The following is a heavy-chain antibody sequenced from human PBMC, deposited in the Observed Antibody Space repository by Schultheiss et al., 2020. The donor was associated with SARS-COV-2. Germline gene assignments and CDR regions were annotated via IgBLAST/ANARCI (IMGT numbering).Heavy chain of an antibody. CDR1: GFTFSSYG. CDR3: ARGLVVRGDDYGMDV. J-gene: IGHJ6*02. V-gene: IGHV3-53*01. CDR2: IYSGGST. Sequence: GGSLRLSCADSGFTFSSYGMSWVRQAPGKGLEWVSVIYSGGSTYYADSVKGRFTISRDNSKNTLYLQMNSLRAEDTAVYYCARGLVVRGDDYGMDVWGQGTTVTVSS. D-gene: IGHD3-10*01.